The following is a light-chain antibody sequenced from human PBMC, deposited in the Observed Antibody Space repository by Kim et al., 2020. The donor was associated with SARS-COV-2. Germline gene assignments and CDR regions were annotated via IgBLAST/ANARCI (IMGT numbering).Light chain of an antibody. CDR3: QQYSSSPT. Sequence: EIVLTQSPGTLSLSPGERATLSCRASESVTSNYLAWYQQKPGQAPRLLIYGASRRATGIPDRFSGSGSGTDFTLTNSRLEPEDFAVYYCQQYSSSPTFGQGTKVDI. CDR2: GAS. V-gene: IGKV3-20*01. CDR1: ESVTSNY. J-gene: IGKJ1*01.